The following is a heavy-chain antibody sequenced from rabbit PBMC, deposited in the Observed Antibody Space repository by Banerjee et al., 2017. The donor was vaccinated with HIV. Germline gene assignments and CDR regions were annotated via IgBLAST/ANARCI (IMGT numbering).Heavy chain of an antibody. Sequence: QLKESGGGLVQPGGSLKLSCKASGFDFSNYYMNWVRQAPGKGLEWIGYIYPVFGKKSYASWVNGRFTISSHNAQNTLYLQLNSLTAADTATYFCARDLSSSGWSDFVLWGPGTLVTVS. D-gene: IGHD4-1*01. V-gene: IGHV1S7*01. J-gene: IGHJ4*01. CDR3: ARDLSSSGWSDFVL. CDR1: GFDFSNYY. CDR2: IYPVFGKK.